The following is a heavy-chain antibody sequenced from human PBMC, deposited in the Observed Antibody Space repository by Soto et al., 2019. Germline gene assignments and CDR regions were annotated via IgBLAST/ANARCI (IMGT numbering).Heavy chain of an antibody. D-gene: IGHD1-7*01. V-gene: IGHV1-2*04. J-gene: IGHJ4*02. CDR3: ARSHPRYNWNYDY. Sequence: ASVKVSCKASGYTFTCYYMHWVRQAPGQGLEWMGWINTNSGGTNYAQKFQGWVTMTRDTSISTAYMELSRLRSDETAVYYCARSHPRYNWNYDYWGQGTLVTVSS. CDR2: INTNSGGT. CDR1: GYTFTCYY.